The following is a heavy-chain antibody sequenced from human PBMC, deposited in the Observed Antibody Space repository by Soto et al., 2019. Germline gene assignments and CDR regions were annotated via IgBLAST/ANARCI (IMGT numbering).Heavy chain of an antibody. CDR1: GGSTNGYY. Sequence: SETLSLTCTVSGGSTNGYYWSWIRQPPGKGLEWIGYIYYSGSTKYNPSLRSRVTMSLDTSKNQFSLNLTSVTAADTAVYYCARVGERWQYIDWFYYLDYWGQGTRVTVSS. D-gene: IGHD3-9*01. J-gene: IGHJ4*02. V-gene: IGHV4-59*01. CDR2: IYYSGST. CDR3: ARVGERWQYIDWFYYLDY.